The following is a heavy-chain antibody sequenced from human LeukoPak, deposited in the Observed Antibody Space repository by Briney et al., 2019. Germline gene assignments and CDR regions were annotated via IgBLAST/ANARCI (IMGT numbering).Heavy chain of an antibody. CDR2: VRWNSGSI. CDR3: AREGYCSSTSCYRSYYYGMDV. Sequence: PKVSCAASGFTFDDYAMHWVRQAPGKGLEWVSGVRWNSGSIGYADSVKGRFTISRDNAKNSLYLQMNSLRAEDTAVYYCAREGYCSSTSCYRSYYYGMDVWGQGTTVTVSS. D-gene: IGHD2-2*01. J-gene: IGHJ6*02. V-gene: IGHV3-9*01. CDR1: GFTFDDYA.